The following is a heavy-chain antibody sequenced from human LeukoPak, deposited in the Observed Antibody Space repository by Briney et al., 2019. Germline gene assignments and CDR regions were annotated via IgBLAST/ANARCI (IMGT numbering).Heavy chain of an antibody. Sequence: GRSLRLSCAASGFTFDDYSMHWVRQAPGKGLEWVSGISWNSGSAGYADSVKGRFTISRDSAKNSLYLQMNSLRTEDTALYYCAKDRTYSAYAALDYWGQGTMVTVSS. CDR2: ISWNSGSA. CDR1: GFTFDDYS. J-gene: IGHJ4*02. CDR3: AKDRTYSAYAALDY. D-gene: IGHD5-12*01. V-gene: IGHV3-9*01.